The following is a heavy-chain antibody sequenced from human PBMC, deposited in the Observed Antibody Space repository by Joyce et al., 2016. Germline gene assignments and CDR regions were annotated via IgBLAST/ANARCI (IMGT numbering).Heavy chain of an antibody. Sequence: EVQLLESGGGLVQPGGSLRLSCVASGFTLNNYVRTWVRQATGKGLEWVSSISSDGSSRYYGDSVKGRFFISGDNSKNTLYLQINGLRTDDTAVYYWARPIIRAYDGFEMWGQGTMVTVSS. CDR2: ISSDGSSR. CDR1: GFTLNNYV. CDR3: ARPIIRAYDGFEM. D-gene: IGHD1-26*01. J-gene: IGHJ3*02. V-gene: IGHV3-23*01.